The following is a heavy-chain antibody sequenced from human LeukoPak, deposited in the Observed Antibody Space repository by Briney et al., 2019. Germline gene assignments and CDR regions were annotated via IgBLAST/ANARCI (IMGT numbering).Heavy chain of an antibody. CDR3: AALDYYGSGSDLGFDY. Sequence: GTSVKVSCKASGFTFTSSAMQWVRQARGQRLEWIGWIVVGSGNTNYAQKFQERVTITRDMSTSTAYMELSSLRSEDTAMYYCAALDYYGSGSDLGFDYWGQGTLVTVSS. CDR2: IVVGSGNT. J-gene: IGHJ4*02. V-gene: IGHV1-58*02. D-gene: IGHD3-10*01. CDR1: GFTFTSSA.